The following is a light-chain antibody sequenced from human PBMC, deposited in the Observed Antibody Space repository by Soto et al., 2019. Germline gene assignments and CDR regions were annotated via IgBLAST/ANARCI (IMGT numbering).Light chain of an antibody. CDR2: GAS. Sequence: MTQSPSSLSAFVGDRVTITCRASQDIGNFLGFYQQKPGQAPRLLIYGASTRATGIPDRFSGSGSGTDFTLTITPLEPEDFAVYFCQQYETSPITFGQGTRLEIK. V-gene: IGKV3D-15*01. J-gene: IGKJ5*01. CDR3: QQYETSPIT. CDR1: QDIGNF.